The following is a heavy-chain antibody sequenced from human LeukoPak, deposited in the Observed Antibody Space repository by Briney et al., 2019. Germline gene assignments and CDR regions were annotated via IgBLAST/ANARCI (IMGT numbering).Heavy chain of an antibody. V-gene: IGHV4-34*01. CDR1: GESFSGFH. Sequence: SETLSLTCAVYGESFSGFHWNWIRQPPGKGLEWIGEINHSGSTNYNPSLKSRVTISIDTSKNQFSLKLSSVTAADTAVYYCARPHDYYGSGNYYFDYWGQGTLVTVSS. CDR2: INHSGST. J-gene: IGHJ4*02. D-gene: IGHD3-10*01. CDR3: ARPHDYYGSGNYYFDY.